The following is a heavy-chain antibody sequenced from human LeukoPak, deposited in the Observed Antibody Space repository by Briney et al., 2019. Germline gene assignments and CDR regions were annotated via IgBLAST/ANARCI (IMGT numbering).Heavy chain of an antibody. CDR1: GFSLSTSGVG. D-gene: IGHD3-22*01. CDR3: AHRRGYYYDSSGYSFDY. J-gene: IGHJ4*02. CDR2: IYWDDDK. Sequence: SGPTLVNPTQTLTLTCTFSGFSLSTSGVGVGWIRQPPGKALEWLALIYWDDDKRYSPSLKSRLTITKDTSKNQVVLTMTNMDPVDTATYYCAHRRGYYYDSSGYSFDYWGQGTLVTVSS. V-gene: IGHV2-5*02.